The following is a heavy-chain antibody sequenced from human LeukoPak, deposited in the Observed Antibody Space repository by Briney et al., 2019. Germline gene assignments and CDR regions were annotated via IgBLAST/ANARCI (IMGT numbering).Heavy chain of an antibody. J-gene: IGHJ6*03. D-gene: IGHD2-21*01. CDR3: ARDPFYSGYFYTDV. V-gene: IGHV3-30*04. CDR1: GFTFSDYA. CDR2: TSYDGSNL. Sequence: PGGSLRLSCAGSGFTFSDYAMHWVRQAPGKGLEWVAVTSYDGSNLSYADSVKGRFTISRDNSKNTLYLQMNSLRAEDTAVYYCARDPFYSGYFYTDVWGEGTTVTVSS.